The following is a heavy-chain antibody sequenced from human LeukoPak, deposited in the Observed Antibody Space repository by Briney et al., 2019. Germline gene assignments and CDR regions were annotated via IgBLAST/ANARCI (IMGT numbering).Heavy chain of an antibody. CDR1: VGSLSGYH. D-gene: IGHD1-26*01. CDR2: VNESGGT. Sequence: SETLSLTCAVYVGSLSGYHWNWIRQPPGKGPEWIGEVNESGGTNINPSLRSRVILSVDTSMNQFSLKLISVTAADTGVYYCARGQGATVPKVGKNWFDPWGHGTRVIVSP. J-gene: IGHJ5*02. V-gene: IGHV4-34*01. CDR3: ARGQGATVPKVGKNWFDP.